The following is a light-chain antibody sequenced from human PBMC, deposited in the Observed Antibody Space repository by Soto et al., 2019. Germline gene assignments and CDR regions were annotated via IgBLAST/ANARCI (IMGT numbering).Light chain of an antibody. CDR1: QSVSIN. CDR3: QQYGSSPLT. Sequence: EIVLTQSPATLSLSPGERATLSCRASQSVSINLAWYQQKPGLAPRLLIYDASSRATGIPDRFSGSGSGTDFTLTISRLEPEDFAVYYCQQYGSSPLTFGGGTKVDIK. CDR2: DAS. J-gene: IGKJ4*01. V-gene: IGKV3D-20*01.